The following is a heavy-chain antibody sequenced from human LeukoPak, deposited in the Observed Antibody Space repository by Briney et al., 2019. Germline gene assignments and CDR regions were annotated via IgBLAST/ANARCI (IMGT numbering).Heavy chain of an antibody. J-gene: IGHJ4*02. CDR1: GFSFSSYS. CDR3: ARGSGSGSYYPGFDY. V-gene: IGHV3-21*01. CDR2: ISSSSDFI. Sequence: GGSLRLSCAASGFSFSSYSMKWVRQAPGKGLEWVSSISSSSDFIYYADSVKGRFTISRDNAKNSLYLQMNSLRAEDTAVYYCARGSGSGSYYPGFDYWGQGTLLTVSS. D-gene: IGHD3-10*01.